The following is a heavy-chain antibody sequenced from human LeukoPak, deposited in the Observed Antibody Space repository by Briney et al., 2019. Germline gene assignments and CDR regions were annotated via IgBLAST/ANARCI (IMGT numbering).Heavy chain of an antibody. D-gene: IGHD2-2*01. CDR3: ARASCSSTSCSRGWYFDL. CDR2: INQSGST. J-gene: IGHJ2*01. V-gene: IGHV4-34*01. Sequence: SETLSLTCAVYGGSFSGYYWSWIRQPPGKGLEWIGEINQSGSTNYNPSLKSRVTISVDTSKNQFSLKLSSVTAADTAVYYCARASCSSTSCSRGWYFDLWGRGTLVTVSS. CDR1: GGSFSGYY.